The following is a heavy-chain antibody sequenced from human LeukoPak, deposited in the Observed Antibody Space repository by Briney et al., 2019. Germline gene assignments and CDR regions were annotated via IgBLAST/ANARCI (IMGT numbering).Heavy chain of an antibody. D-gene: IGHD1-26*01. V-gene: IGHV4-39*01. CDR2: IYYSGST. J-gene: IGHJ5*02. Sequence: GSLRLSCAASGFTFSSYWMTWVRQAPGKGLEWIGSIYYSGSTYYNPSLKSRVTISVDTSKNQFSLKLSSVTAADTAVYYCARAIVGATRGFDPWGQGTLVTVPS. CDR1: GFTFSSYW. CDR3: ARAIVGATRGFDP.